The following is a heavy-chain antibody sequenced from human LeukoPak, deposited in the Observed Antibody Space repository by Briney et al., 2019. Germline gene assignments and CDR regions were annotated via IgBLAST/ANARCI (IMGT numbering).Heavy chain of an antibody. D-gene: IGHD1-26*01. J-gene: IGHJ4*02. CDR3: AREEGAADY. Sequence: GGSLRLSCAASGFTFSSYGMHWVRQAPGKGLEGVAVIWYDGSNKYYADSVKGRFTISRDNSKNTLYLQMNSLRAEDTAVYYCAREEGAADYWGQGTLVTVSS. CDR2: IWYDGSNK. CDR1: GFTFSSYG. V-gene: IGHV3-33*01.